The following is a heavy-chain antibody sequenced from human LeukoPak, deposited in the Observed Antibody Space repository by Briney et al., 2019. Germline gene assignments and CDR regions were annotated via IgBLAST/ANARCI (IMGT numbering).Heavy chain of an antibody. CDR2: INAGNGNT. CDR1: GYTFTSYA. J-gene: IGHJ4*02. Sequence: GASVKVSCKASGYTFTSYAMHWVRQAPGQRLEWMGWINAGNGNTKYSQKFQGRVTITRDTSASTAYMELSSLRSEDTAVYYCSGRIAVAGTSKEFDYWGQGTLVTVSS. CDR3: SGRIAVAGTSKEFDY. V-gene: IGHV1-3*01. D-gene: IGHD6-19*01.